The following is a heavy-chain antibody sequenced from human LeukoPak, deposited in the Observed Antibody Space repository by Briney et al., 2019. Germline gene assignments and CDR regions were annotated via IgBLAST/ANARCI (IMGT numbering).Heavy chain of an antibody. J-gene: IGHJ3*02. D-gene: IGHD3-3*01. CDR1: YSSFTSFP. Sequence: GESLKISWQRSYSSFTSFPIAWARQMPGKGLEWMGIIYPGDSDTRYSPSFQGQVTISADKSISTAHLQWSSLKASDTAMYYCAKTYPSIGYYSSAIDIWGQGTMVTVSS. CDR3: AKTYPSIGYYSSAIDI. CDR2: IYPGDSDT. V-gene: IGHV5-51*01.